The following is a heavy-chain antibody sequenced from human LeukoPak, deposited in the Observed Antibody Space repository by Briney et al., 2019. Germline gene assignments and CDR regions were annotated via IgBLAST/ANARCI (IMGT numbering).Heavy chain of an antibody. CDR3: ARGPQSLGWYFDL. CDR1: GFNVSSKY. CDR2: IGSSPSYT. D-gene: IGHD7-27*01. J-gene: IGHJ2*01. V-gene: IGHV3-11*05. Sequence: PGGSLRLSCAASGFNVSSKYMSWIRQTPGKGLEWVSYIGSSPSYTSYADSVKGRFTISRDNAKNSLYLQMNSLRAEDTAVYCCARGPQSLGWYFDLWGRGTLVTVSS.